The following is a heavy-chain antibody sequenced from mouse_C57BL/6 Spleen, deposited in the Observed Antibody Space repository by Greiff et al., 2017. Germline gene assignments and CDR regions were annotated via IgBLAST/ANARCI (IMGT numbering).Heavy chain of an antibody. CDR3: ARQQLRLRGYFDY. J-gene: IGHJ2*01. Sequence: EVQGVESGGDLVKPGGSLKLSCAASGFTFSSYGMSWVRQTPDKRLEWVATISSGGSYTYYPDSVKGRFTISRDNAKNTLYLQRSSLKSEATAMYDGARQQLRLRGYFDYWGQGTTLTVSS. V-gene: IGHV5-6*01. CDR2: ISSGGSYT. CDR1: GFTFSSYG. D-gene: IGHD3-2*02.